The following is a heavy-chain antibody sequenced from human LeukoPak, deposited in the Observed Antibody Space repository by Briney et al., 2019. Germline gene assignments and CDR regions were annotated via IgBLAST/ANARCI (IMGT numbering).Heavy chain of an antibody. CDR3: AKDSPPWGWLPYY. J-gene: IGHJ4*02. D-gene: IGHD5-12*01. Sequence: GGSLRLSCAASGFTFSSYAMSWVRQAPGKGLEWVSSVTGSGETTYYADSVKGRFTISRDNSKNTLYLQMNSLRAEDTAVYYCAKDSPPWGWLPYYWGQGTLVTVSP. CDR1: GFTFSSYA. V-gene: IGHV3-23*01. CDR2: VTGSGETT.